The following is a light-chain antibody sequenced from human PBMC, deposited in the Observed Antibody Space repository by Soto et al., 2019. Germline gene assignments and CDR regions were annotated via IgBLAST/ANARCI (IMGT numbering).Light chain of an antibody. J-gene: IGKJ1*01. CDR3: QQYGSSPPT. CDR2: GAS. V-gene: IGKV3-20*01. CDR1: ESFANTY. Sequence: EIVLTQSPGTLSLSPGERATLSCRASESFANTYLAWYQQRPGQAPRLLIYGASSRATGVPDRFSGSPSGTDLKFTFGISRPEPVDSAVYDCQQYGSSPPTCGQGTKVEIK.